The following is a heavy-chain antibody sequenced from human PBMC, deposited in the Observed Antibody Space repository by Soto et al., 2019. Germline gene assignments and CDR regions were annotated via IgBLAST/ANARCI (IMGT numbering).Heavy chain of an antibody. V-gene: IGHV1-18*01. CDR3: ARDSGYSIVGATTDPYYYGMDV. J-gene: IGHJ6*02. CDR1: GYTFTSYG. Sequence: QVQLVQSGAEVKKPGASVKVSCKASGYTFTSYGISWVRQAPGQGLEWMGWISAYNGNTNYAQKLQGRVTMTTDTSTSTAYMELRSLRSDDTAVYYCARDSGYSIVGATTDPYYYGMDVWGQGTTVTVSS. CDR2: ISAYNGNT. D-gene: IGHD1-26*01.